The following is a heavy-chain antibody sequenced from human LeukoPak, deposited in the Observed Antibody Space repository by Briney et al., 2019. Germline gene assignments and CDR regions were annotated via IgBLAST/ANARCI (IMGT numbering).Heavy chain of an antibody. D-gene: IGHD2-15*01. Sequence: ASVKVSCKAPGYTFTNYYIHWVRQAPGQGLEWTGIINPSGGSTSYAQKFQGRVTMTRDTSTSTVYMELSSLRSDDTAVYYCAREKVEGANWFDPWGQGTLVTVFS. CDR3: AREKVEGANWFDP. CDR2: INPSGGST. CDR1: GYTFTNYY. J-gene: IGHJ5*02. V-gene: IGHV1-46*01.